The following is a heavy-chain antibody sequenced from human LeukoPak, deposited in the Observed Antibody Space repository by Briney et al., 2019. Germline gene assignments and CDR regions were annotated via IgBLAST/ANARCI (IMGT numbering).Heavy chain of an antibody. CDR2: INPNSGGT. J-gene: IGHJ4*02. CDR3: ARIRAPYYFDS. D-gene: IGHD3-16*01. CDR1: GYTFTGYY. Sequence: GASVKVSCKTSGYTFTGYYIHWVRQAPGQGLEWMGWINPNSGGTNYAQKFQGRVTMTRDTSISTAYMELSRLRSDDTAFYSCARIRAPYYFDSWGQGTLVTVSS. V-gene: IGHV1-2*02.